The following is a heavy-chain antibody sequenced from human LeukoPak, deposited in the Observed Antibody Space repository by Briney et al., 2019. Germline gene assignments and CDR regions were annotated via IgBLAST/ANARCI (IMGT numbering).Heavy chain of an antibody. Sequence: GGSLRLSCAASGFTFNNAWMNWVRKAPGKGLEWVGRIKSKNVGGTTDYAAPVKGRFTISRDDSKNTVYLQMNSLKIEDTAVCYCTSHAAFDPWGQGTLVTVSS. CDR3: TSHAAFDP. CDR2: IKSKNVGGTT. J-gene: IGHJ5*02. V-gene: IGHV3-15*01. CDR1: GFTFNNAW.